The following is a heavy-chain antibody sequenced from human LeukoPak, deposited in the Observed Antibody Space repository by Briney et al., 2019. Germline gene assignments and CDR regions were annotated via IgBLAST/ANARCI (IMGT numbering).Heavy chain of an antibody. V-gene: IGHV3-21*01. Sequence: PGGSLRLSCAASGFTFSSYAMSWVRQAPGKGLEWVSSISSSRSYIYDADSVKGRFTISRDNAKNSLDLQMNRLRAEDTAVYYCARLESGHYYDSSGYYFDAFDIWGQGTMATVSS. CDR1: GFTFSSYA. D-gene: IGHD3-22*01. J-gene: IGHJ3*02. CDR2: ISSSRSYI. CDR3: ARLESGHYYDSSGYYFDAFDI.